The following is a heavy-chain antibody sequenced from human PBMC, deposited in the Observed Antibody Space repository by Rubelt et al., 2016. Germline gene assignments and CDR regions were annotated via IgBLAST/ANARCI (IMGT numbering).Heavy chain of an antibody. CDR2: ISHSGGT. CDR1: GYSISSGYY. J-gene: IGHJ4*02. D-gene: IGHD5-12*01. CDR3: ARDLGRSGYASCSDY. Sequence: QVQLQESGPGLVKPSETLSLTCTVSGYSISSGYYWGWIRQPPGKGLEWIGTISHSGGTFYSPSLKSRVTLSADTSKNQFSLKRSSGTAADTAGYYGARDLGRSGYASCSDYWGRGTLVTVSS. V-gene: IGHV4-38-2*02.